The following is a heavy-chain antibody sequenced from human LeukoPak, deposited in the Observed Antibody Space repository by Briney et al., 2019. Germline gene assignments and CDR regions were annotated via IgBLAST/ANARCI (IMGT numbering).Heavy chain of an antibody. CDR1: GGSISSGGYY. CDR2: IHYSGST. Sequence: SETLSLTCTVSGGSISSGGYYWSWIRQNPGKGLEWIGHIHYSGSTCYNPSLKSRVTISVDTSDNQFSLRLSSVTAADTAVYYCARDRWFDPWGQGTLVTVSS. J-gene: IGHJ5*02. CDR3: ARDRWFDP. V-gene: IGHV4-31*03.